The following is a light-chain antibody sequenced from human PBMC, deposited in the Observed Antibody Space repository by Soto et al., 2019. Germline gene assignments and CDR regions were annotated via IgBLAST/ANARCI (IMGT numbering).Light chain of an antibody. CDR3: QQYKDYPYT. Sequence: DIQMTQSPYSLSASIGDRVTITCRASQDIYTWLAWSQQKPGKAPSLLIYKASTLESGVPSRFSGSGSETEFTLTISNLQPEDFATYYCQQYKDYPYTFGQGTNLEIK. V-gene: IGKV1-5*03. CDR2: KAS. J-gene: IGKJ2*01. CDR1: QDIYTW.